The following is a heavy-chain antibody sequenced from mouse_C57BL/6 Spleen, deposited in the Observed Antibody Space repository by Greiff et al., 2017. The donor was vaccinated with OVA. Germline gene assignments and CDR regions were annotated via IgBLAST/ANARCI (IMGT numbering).Heavy chain of an antibody. V-gene: IGHV5-9-1*02. J-gene: IGHJ1*03. CDR3: TRDSTTVVATYYWYFDV. D-gene: IGHD1-1*01. Sequence: EVHLVESGEGLVKPGGSLKLSCAASGFTFSSYAMSWVRQTPEKRLEWVAYISSGGDYTYYADTVKGRFTISRDNARNTLYLQMSSLKSEDTAMYYCTRDSTTVVATYYWYFDVWGTGTTVTVSS. CDR1: GFTFSSYA. CDR2: ISSGGDYT.